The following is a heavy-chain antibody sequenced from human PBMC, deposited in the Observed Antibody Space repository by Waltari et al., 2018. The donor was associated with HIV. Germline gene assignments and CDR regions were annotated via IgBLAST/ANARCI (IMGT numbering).Heavy chain of an antibody. V-gene: IGHV3-66*01. CDR2: SYGGGTT. D-gene: IGHD1-1*01. CDR1: GFTVSSHH. Sequence: EVQLVESGGGLVRPGGSLRLSCAASGFTVSSHHMGWVRKTPGKGVEYVAVSYGGGTTHYADSVNGRFTISRDSSKSALYLQMNTLRAEDTALYYCARVDRAGTTSGWDVFDIWGQGTMVTVSS. J-gene: IGHJ3*02. CDR3: ARVDRAGTTSGWDVFDI.